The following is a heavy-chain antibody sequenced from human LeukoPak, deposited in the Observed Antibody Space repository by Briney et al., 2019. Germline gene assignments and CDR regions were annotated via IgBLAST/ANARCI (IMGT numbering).Heavy chain of an antibody. CDR1: GFTFSGYG. CDR2: ISGSGGST. CDR3: AKFTTVIT. D-gene: IGHD4-17*01. J-gene: IGHJ5*02. Sequence: GGTLRLSCAASGFTFSGYGMSWVRQAPGKGLEWVSAISGSGGSTYCADSVKGRFTISRDNSKNTLYLQMNSLRAEGTAVYYCAKFTTVITWGQGTLVTVSS. V-gene: IGHV3-23*01.